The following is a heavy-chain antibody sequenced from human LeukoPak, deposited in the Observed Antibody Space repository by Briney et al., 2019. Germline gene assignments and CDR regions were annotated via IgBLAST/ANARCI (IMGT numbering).Heavy chain of an antibody. J-gene: IGHJ4*02. V-gene: IGHV3-48*01. CDR1: GFTFSYYS. D-gene: IGHD1-26*01. Sequence: PGGSLRLSCAASGFTFSYYSMNWVRQAPGKGLEWVSYISDSSDTMYYADSVKGRFTISRDNAKNSPYLQMNSLRAEDTAVYYCARDLIVGTTIRYYFDYWGQGTLVTVSS. CDR3: ARDLIVGTTIRYYFDY. CDR2: ISDSSDTM.